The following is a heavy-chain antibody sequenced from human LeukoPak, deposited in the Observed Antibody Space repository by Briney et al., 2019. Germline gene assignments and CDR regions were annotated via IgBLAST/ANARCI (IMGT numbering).Heavy chain of an antibody. CDR3: ARHGGYSSPYLH. Sequence: GGSLRLSCAASGFTFSSYSMTWVRQAPGKGLEWVSSISSSSSYIYYADSVKGRFTISRDNAKNSLYLQMNSLRAEDTAVYYCARHGGYSSPYLHWGQGTLVTVSS. D-gene: IGHD6-13*01. CDR1: GFTFSSYS. J-gene: IGHJ1*01. V-gene: IGHV3-21*04. CDR2: ISSSSSYI.